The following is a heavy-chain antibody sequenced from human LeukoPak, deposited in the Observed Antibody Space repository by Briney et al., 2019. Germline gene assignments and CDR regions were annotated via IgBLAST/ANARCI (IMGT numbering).Heavy chain of an antibody. CDR2: INAGNGNT. D-gene: IGHD3-9*01. V-gene: IGHV1-3*01. CDR1: GYTFSTYA. CDR3: AREHDTLTGMSFDY. Sequence: ASVKVSCKAFGYTFSTYAIQWVRQAPGQRLEWMGWINAGNGNTKYSQKFQGRVTITRDTSASTVCMELSSLRSEDTAVYYCAREHDTLTGMSFDYWGQGTLVTVSS. J-gene: IGHJ4*02.